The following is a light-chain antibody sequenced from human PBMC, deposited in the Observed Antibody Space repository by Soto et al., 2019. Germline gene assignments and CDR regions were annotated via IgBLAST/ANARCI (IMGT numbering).Light chain of an antibody. CDR2: AAS. CDR3: QQSYSTPIYT. Sequence: DIQMTQSPSSLSASIGDTVSITCWASQTINTYLNWYQQKPGKAPKLLIYAASSLQSGVPSRFTGSGSGTHFTLTINSLQPEDFAIYYCQQSYSTPIYTFGQGTRLEIK. CDR1: QTINTY. J-gene: IGKJ2*01. V-gene: IGKV1-39*01.